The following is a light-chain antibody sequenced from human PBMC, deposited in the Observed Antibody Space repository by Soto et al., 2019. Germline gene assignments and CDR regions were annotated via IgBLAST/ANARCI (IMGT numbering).Light chain of an antibody. CDR2: EVS. CDR3: SSYTSIADLV. Sequence: QSALTQPASVSGSPGQSITISCTGTSSDVGGYNYVSWYQQHPGKAPKLMIYEVSNRPSGVSNRFSGSKSGNTASLTISGLQAADEADFYCSSYTSIADLVFGGGTNLTVL. CDR1: SSDVGGYNY. J-gene: IGLJ2*01. V-gene: IGLV2-14*01.